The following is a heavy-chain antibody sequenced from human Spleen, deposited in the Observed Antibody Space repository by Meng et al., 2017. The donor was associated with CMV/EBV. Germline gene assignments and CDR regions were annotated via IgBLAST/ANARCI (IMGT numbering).Heavy chain of an antibody. V-gene: IGHV4-61*05. CDR1: GGSISSSSYY. CDR2: IYYSGST. Sequence: SETLSLTCTVSGGSISSSSYYWGWIRQPPGKGLEWIGYIYYSGSTNYNPSLKSRVTISLDTSKNQFSLKLSSVTAADTAVYFCARLGYYFGMDVWGQGTAVTV. CDR3: ARLGYYFGMDV. J-gene: IGHJ6*02.